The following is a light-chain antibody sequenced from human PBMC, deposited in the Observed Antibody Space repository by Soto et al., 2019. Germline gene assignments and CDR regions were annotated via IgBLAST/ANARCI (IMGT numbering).Light chain of an antibody. CDR1: SGSVSTSYY. Sequence: QTVVTQEPSFSVSPGGTVTLTCGLSSGSVSTSYYPSWYQQTPGQAPRMLIYSTNTRSSGVPDRFSGSILGNKAALTITGAQADDESDYYCVLYMGSGTVVFGGGTQLTVL. J-gene: IGLJ2*01. CDR3: VLYMGSGTVV. CDR2: STN. V-gene: IGLV8-61*01.